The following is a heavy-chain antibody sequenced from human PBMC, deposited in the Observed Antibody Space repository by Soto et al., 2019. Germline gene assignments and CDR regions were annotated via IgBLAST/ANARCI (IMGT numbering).Heavy chain of an antibody. CDR1: GFTFSSYG. CDR3: ARDGPSRYYFDY. V-gene: IGHV3-33*01. CDR2: IWYDGNKK. J-gene: IGHJ4*02. Sequence: GGSLRLSCAASGFTFSSYGMHWVRQAPGKGLEWVAAIWYDGNKKYYADSVKGRFTISGDNSKNTLYLQMNSLRAEDTAVYYCARDGPSRYYFDYWGQGTLVTVSS.